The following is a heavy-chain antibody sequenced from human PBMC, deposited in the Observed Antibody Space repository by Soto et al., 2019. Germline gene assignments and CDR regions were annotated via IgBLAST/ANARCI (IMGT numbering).Heavy chain of an antibody. CDR1: GGLFSTYA. V-gene: IGHV1-69*01. J-gene: IGHJ4*02. Sequence: QEQLVQSGAEVKKSGSSVKVSCKASGGLFSTYAISWVRQAPGQGLEWMGGIIPVFATTYYAEKFEGRVTITADESTNTAYLELSSLRSEDTAMYYFARGDSGYVWFNEIWGQGTLVTVYS. CDR3: ARGDSGYVWFNEI. CDR2: IIPVFATT. D-gene: IGHD3-22*01.